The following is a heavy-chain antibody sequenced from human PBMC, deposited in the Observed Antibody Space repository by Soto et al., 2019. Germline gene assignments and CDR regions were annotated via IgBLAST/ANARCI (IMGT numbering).Heavy chain of an antibody. Sequence: QVHLQESGPGQVRPSQTLSLSCSVSGGSISRGAYFWTWIRQFPGKGLEWIAYISYTGATYYNPSLTRRVTIVADPSKNQFSLKLNSVTSADTAVYYCARGGPVSVSPAWQLLGYFDYWGQGTLVTVSS. J-gene: IGHJ4*02. V-gene: IGHV4-31*03. CDR1: GGSISRGAYF. CDR2: ISYTGAT. D-gene: IGHD2-15*01. CDR3: ARGGPVSVSPAWQLLGYFDY.